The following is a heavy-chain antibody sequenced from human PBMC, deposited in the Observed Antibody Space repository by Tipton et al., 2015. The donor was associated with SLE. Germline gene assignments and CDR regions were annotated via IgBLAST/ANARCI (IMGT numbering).Heavy chain of an antibody. CDR2: IYTSGST. CDR1: GGSISSGSYY. Sequence: TLSLTCTVPGGSISSGSYYWSWIRQPAGKGLEWIGRIYTSGSTNYNPSLKSRVTISVDTSKNQFSLKLSSVTAADTAVYYCARWSRNWNEGAFDIWGQGTMVTVSS. D-gene: IGHD1-1*01. J-gene: IGHJ3*02. V-gene: IGHV4-61*02. CDR3: ARWSRNWNEGAFDI.